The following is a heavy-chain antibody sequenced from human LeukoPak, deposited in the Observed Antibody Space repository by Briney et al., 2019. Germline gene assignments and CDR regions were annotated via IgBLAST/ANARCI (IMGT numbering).Heavy chain of an antibody. J-gene: IGHJ6*03. V-gene: IGHV1-69*06. CDR3: AREGPERELFEYYYYMDV. Sequence: ASVTVSCKASGGTFSSYAISWVRQAPGQGLEWMGWIIPIFGTANYAQKFQGRVTITADKSTSTAYMELSSLRSEDTAVYYCAREGPERELFEYYYYMDVWGKGTTVTVSS. CDR2: IIPIFGTA. CDR1: GGTFSSYA. D-gene: IGHD1-26*01.